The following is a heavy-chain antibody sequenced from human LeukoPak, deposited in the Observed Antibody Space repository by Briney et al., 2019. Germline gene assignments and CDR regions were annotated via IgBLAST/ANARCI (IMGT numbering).Heavy chain of an antibody. D-gene: IGHD3-3*01. Sequence: GASVKVSCKASGDTIRGYGFSWVRQAPGQGLEWMGWISVYNGNTDYVQKFQGRVSMTTDTSTSTAYMELRNLRSDDTALYYCATINYDFWSRNMEAWGQGTTVIVSS. CDR2: ISVYNGNT. CDR1: GDTIRGYG. V-gene: IGHV1-18*01. J-gene: IGHJ6*02. CDR3: ATINYDFWSRNMEA.